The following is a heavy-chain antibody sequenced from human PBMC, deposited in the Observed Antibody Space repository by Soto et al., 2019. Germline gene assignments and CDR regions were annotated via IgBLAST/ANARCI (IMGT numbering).Heavy chain of an antibody. Sequence: ASVKVSCKTSGYTFSDYGISCVRQAPGQGLEWMGWISAKNGDTNFAQKFRGRVTMITDTSTNTVYMVLRNLRLDDTAVYYCAREPPESPPDYWGQGTLVTVSS. V-gene: IGHV1-18*01. J-gene: IGHJ4*02. CDR1: GYTFSDYG. CDR2: ISAKNGDT. CDR3: AREPPESPPDY.